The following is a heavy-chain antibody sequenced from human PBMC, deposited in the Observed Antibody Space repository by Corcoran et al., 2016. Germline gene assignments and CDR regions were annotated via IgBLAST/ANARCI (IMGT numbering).Heavy chain of an antibody. V-gene: IGHV1-58*01. J-gene: IGHJ5*02. CDR1: GFTFTSSA. CDR2: IVVGSGNT. D-gene: IGHD3-3*01. CDR3: AAVNDFWSGPRGTRWFDP. Sequence: QMQLVQSGPEVKKPGTSVKVSCKASGFTFTSSAVQWVRQARGQRLEWIGWIVVGSGNTNYAQKFQERVTITRDMSTSTAYMELSSLRSEDTAVYYCAAVNDFWSGPRGTRWFDPWGQGTLVTVSS.